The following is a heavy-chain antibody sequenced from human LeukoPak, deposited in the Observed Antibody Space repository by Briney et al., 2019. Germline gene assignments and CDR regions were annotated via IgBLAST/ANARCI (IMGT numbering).Heavy chain of an antibody. CDR3: ARVVHIVVVTAIRVDAFDI. D-gene: IGHD2-21*02. J-gene: IGHJ3*02. CDR2: INHSGST. CDR1: GGSLSGYY. Sequence: SETLSLTCAVYGGSLSGYYWSWIRQPPGKGLEWIGEINHSGSTNYNPSLKSRVTISVDTSKNQFSLKLSSVTAADTAVYYCARVVHIVVVTAIRVDAFDIWGQGTMVTVSS. V-gene: IGHV4-34*01.